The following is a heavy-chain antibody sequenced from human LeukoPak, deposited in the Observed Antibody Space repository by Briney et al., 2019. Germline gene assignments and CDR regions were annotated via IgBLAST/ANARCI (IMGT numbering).Heavy chain of an antibody. V-gene: IGHV3-7*05. J-gene: IGHJ3*02. Sequence: GGSLRLSCAGSGITLSTYWMSWIRQAPGKGLEWVGNIKQDGSEKYFVGSLRGRFTISRDNAKNSLFLQMNSLRAEDTAVYYCARDQGAFDMWGQGTMVTVSS. CDR1: GITLSTYW. CDR2: IKQDGSEK. CDR3: ARDQGAFDM.